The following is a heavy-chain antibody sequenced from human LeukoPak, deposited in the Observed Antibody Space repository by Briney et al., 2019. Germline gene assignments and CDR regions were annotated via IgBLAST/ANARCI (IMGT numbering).Heavy chain of an antibody. Sequence: GGSLRLSCAGSGFTVSSTYMSWVRQAPGKGLEWVSVIYGGTSTYYADSVKGRFTISRDNSKNTLYLQMNSLRPEDTAVYYCAKDKLQLLILDYFDYWGQGTLVTVSS. CDR1: GFTVSSTY. CDR3: AKDKLQLLILDYFDY. CDR2: IYGGTST. V-gene: IGHV3-66*02. D-gene: IGHD4-11*01. J-gene: IGHJ4*02.